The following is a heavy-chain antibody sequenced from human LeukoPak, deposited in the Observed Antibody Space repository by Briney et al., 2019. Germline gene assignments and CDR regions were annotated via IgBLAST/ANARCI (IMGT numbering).Heavy chain of an antibody. CDR3: AKANYYDSSGYYDY. J-gene: IGHJ4*02. Sequence: SGGSLRLSCAASGFTFSTYGMHWVRQAPGKGLEWVAVIVHDGSNKYYADSVKGRFTISRDNSKNTLYLQMNSLRAEDTALYYCAKANYYDSSGYYDYWGQGTLVTVSS. D-gene: IGHD3-22*01. CDR2: IVHDGSNK. CDR1: GFTFSTYG. V-gene: IGHV3-30*18.